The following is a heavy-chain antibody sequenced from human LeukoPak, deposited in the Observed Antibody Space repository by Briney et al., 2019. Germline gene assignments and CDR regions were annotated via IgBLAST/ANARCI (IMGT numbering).Heavy chain of an antibody. CDR2: IYYSGST. J-gene: IGHJ3*02. CDR1: GGSICSGDYY. CDR3: AGQSEASDAFDI. Sequence: SQTLSLTCTVSGGSICSGDYYWSWIRQPPGKGLEWIGYIYYSGSTYYNPSLKSRVTISVDTSKNQFSLKLSSVTAADTAVYYCAGQSEASDAFDIWGQGTMVTVSS. V-gene: IGHV4-30-4*01.